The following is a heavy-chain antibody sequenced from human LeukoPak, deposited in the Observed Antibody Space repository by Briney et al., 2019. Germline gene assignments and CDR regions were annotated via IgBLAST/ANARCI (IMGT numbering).Heavy chain of an antibody. CDR2: ISSSGRII. V-gene: IGHV3-48*03. Sequence: GGSLRLSCAASGFTFSSYEMNWVRQAPGKGLEWVSDISSSGRIIYYADSLKGRFTISRDNTKNSLYLQMNSLRAEDTAVYYCARVSRYANDYWGQGTLVTVSS. D-gene: IGHD2-2*01. J-gene: IGHJ4*02. CDR3: ARVSRYANDY. CDR1: GFTFSSYE.